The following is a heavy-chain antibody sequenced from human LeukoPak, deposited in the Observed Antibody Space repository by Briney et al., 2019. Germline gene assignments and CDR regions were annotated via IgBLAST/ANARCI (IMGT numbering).Heavy chain of an antibody. CDR2: ISSSSSYI. CDR3: ASWSAAAGTREFDY. CDR1: GFTFSSYS. D-gene: IGHD6-13*01. V-gene: IGHV3-21*01. Sequence: PGGSLRLSCAASGFTFSSYSMNWVRQAPGKGLEWVSSISSSSSYIYYADSVKGRFTISRDNAKNSLYLQMNSLRAEDTAVYYCASWSAAAGTREFDYWGQGTLVTVSS. J-gene: IGHJ4*02.